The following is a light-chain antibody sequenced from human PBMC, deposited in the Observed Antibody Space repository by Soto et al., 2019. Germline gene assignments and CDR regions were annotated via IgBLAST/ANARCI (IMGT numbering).Light chain of an antibody. V-gene: IGKV3-20*01. CDR3: QQYNNSLWT. CDR1: QILSSNY. J-gene: IGKJ1*01. CDR2: GES. Sequence: EIVLTQSACTLSWSAGEGATLSWGASQILSSNYLTWYQQKHGQAPRLLIYGESRRATGIPDRFSGSGYGTDFNLTISRLEPEDFAVYYCQQYNNSLWTFGQGTKVDIK.